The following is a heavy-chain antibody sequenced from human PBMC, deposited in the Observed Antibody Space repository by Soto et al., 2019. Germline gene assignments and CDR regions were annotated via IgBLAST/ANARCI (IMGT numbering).Heavy chain of an antibody. V-gene: IGHV4-30-4*01. CDR3: ARVYCSGNSCYSVVWFDP. D-gene: IGHD2-15*01. Sequence: SSETLSLTCTVSGGSISSGDYYWSWIRQPPGKGLEWIGYIYYGGSTYYNPSLKSRVTISVDTSKNQFSLKLSSVTAADTAVYYCARVYCSGNSCYSVVWFDPWGQGT. J-gene: IGHJ5*02. CDR2: IYYGGST. CDR1: GGSISSGDYY.